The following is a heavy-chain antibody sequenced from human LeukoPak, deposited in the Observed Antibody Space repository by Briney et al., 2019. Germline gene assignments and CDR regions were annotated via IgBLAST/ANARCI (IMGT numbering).Heavy chain of an antibody. J-gene: IGHJ4*02. V-gene: IGHV3-33*01. Sequence: GRSLRLSCAASGFTFSSYGMHWVRQAPGKGLEWVAVIWYDGSNKYYADSVKGRFTISRDNSKNTLYLQMNSLRAEDTAVYYCARLPTPSSIAAAQTDYWGQGTLVTVSS. D-gene: IGHD6-13*01. CDR3: ARLPTPSSIAAAQTDY. CDR2: IWYDGSNK. CDR1: GFTFSSYG.